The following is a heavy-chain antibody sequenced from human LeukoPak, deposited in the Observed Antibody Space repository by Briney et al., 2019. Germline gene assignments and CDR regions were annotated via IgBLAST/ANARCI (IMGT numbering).Heavy chain of an antibody. CDR3: AKDTDTAMALDAFDI. D-gene: IGHD5-18*01. J-gene: IGHJ3*02. Sequence: GSLRLSCAASGFTFSSYGMHWVRQAPGKGLEWVAFIRYDGSNKYYADSVKGRFTISRGNSKNTLYLQMNGLRAEDTAVYYCAKDTDTAMALDAFDIWGQGTVVTVSS. V-gene: IGHV3-30*02. CDR2: IRYDGSNK. CDR1: GFTFSSYG.